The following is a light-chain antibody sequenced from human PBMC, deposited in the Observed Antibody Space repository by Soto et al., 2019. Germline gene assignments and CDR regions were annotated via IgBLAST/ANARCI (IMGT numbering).Light chain of an antibody. Sequence: QSVRTKPASGSGSPGQAITISCTGTSSDVGGYDYVSWYQLHPGKAPKLMVFEVSNRPSGVSYRFSGSKSGNTASLTISGLQAEDEADYFCSSYSISTAYLFGTGTKV. V-gene: IGLV2-14*01. J-gene: IGLJ1*01. CDR3: SSYSISTAYL. CDR2: EVS. CDR1: SSDVGGYDY.